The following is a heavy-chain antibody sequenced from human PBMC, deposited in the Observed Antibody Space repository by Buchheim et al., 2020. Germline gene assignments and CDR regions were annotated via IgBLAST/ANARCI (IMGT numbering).Heavy chain of an antibody. Sequence: QVQLQQWGAGLLKPSETLSLTCAVYGGSFSGYYWSWIRQPPGKGLEWIGEINHSGSTNYNPSLKIRVTISVDTSKNQFSLKLSSVTAADTAVYYCARIGGSSGWYGFPRDYWGQGTL. CDR2: INHSGST. CDR1: GGSFSGYY. D-gene: IGHD6-19*01. CDR3: ARIGGSSGWYGFPRDY. V-gene: IGHV4-34*01. J-gene: IGHJ4*02.